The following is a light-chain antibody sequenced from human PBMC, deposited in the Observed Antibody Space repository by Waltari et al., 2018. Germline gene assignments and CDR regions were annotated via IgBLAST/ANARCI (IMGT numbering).Light chain of an antibody. Sequence: QLVLTQSPSASASLGASVKLTCTLSSGHSSYAIAWHQQQPEKGPRFLMKLNSDGSHSKGDGIPDRCSGSRSGAERYLTISSLQSEDEADYYCQTWGTGMVFGGGTKLTVL. CDR1: SGHSSYA. CDR3: QTWGTGMV. CDR2: LNSDGSH. V-gene: IGLV4-69*01. J-gene: IGLJ3*02.